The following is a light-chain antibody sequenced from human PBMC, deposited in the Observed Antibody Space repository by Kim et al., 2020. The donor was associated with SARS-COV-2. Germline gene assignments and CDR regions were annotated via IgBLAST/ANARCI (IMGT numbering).Light chain of an antibody. J-gene: IGLJ3*02. CDR3: QSYDSSTRV. CDR1: SGSIASHY. CDR2: EDN. Sequence: GNTVTISCTRSSGSIASHYVQWYQQRPGSAPTTVIYEDNQRPSGVPDRFSGSIDSSSNSASLTISGLKTEDEADYYCQSYDSSTRVFGGGTQLTVL. V-gene: IGLV6-57*03.